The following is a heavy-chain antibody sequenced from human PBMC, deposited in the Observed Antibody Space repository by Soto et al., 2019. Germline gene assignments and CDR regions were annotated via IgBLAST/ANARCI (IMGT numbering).Heavy chain of an antibody. CDR1: GGSISSGGYY. Sequence: SETLSLTCTVSGGSISSGGYYWSWIRQHPGKGLEWIGYIYYSGSTYYNPSLKSRVTISVDTSKNQFSLKLSSVTAADTAVYYCARAGCSGGSCYLGGWFDPWGQGTLVTVSS. D-gene: IGHD2-15*01. J-gene: IGHJ5*02. V-gene: IGHV4-31*03. CDR2: IYYSGST. CDR3: ARAGCSGGSCYLGGWFDP.